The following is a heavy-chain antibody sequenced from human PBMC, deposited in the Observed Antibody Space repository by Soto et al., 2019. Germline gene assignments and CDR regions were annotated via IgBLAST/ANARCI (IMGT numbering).Heavy chain of an antibody. CDR2: ISYSGST. CDR1: GGSISSTSYY. V-gene: IGHV4-39*01. CDR3: ARTPFSSWGYSDY. Sequence: QLQLQESGPGLVKPSETLSLSCIVSGGSISSTSYYWGWIRQPPGKGMEWIGSISYSGSTYYNPSLKSRVTLSVDTSKNQFSLKLSSVTAADTAVYYCARTPFSSWGYSDYWGQGTLVTVSS. D-gene: IGHD6-13*01. J-gene: IGHJ4*02.